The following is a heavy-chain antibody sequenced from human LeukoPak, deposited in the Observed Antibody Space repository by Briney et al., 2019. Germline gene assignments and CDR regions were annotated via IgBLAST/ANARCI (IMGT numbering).Heavy chain of an antibody. J-gene: IGHJ4*02. CDR1: GYTFTGYY. Sequence: ASVNVSCKASGYTFTGYYIHWLRQAPRQGLEWMGFINPNSGGTNYAQKFQGRVTMTRDTSISTAYMELGSLTSDDTAVYYCARDLEGYHYGSGNYPQWGQGTLITVSS. V-gene: IGHV1-2*02. CDR3: ARDLEGYHYGSGNYPQ. CDR2: INPNSGGT. D-gene: IGHD3-10*01.